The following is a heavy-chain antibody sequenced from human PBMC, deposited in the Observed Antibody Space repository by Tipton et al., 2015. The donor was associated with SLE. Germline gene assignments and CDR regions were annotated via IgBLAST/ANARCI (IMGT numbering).Heavy chain of an antibody. V-gene: IGHV4-59*01. Sequence: TLSLTCTVSGGSISSYYWSWIRQPPGKGLEWIGYIYYSGSTNYNPSLKSRVTKSVDTSKNQFSLKLSSVTAADTAVYYWARVRGRGYFQHWGQGTLVTVSS. CDR1: GGSISSYY. CDR2: IYYSGST. CDR3: ARVRGRGYFQH. D-gene: IGHD3-10*01. J-gene: IGHJ1*01.